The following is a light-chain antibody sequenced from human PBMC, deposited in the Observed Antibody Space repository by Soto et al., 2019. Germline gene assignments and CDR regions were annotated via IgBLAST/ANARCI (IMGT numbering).Light chain of an antibody. CDR3: QQYYSTPPT. CDR2: DAS. V-gene: IGKV1-5*01. Sequence: DIQMTQSPSTLCAPVGDRVTITCRASQSISSWLAWYQQKPGKAPKLLIYDASSLESGVPSRFSGSGSGTEFTLTISSLQAEDVAVYYCQQYYSTPPTFGGGTKVDIK. J-gene: IGKJ4*01. CDR1: QSISSW.